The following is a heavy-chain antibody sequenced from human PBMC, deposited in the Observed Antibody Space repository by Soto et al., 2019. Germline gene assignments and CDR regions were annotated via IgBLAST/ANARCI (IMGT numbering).Heavy chain of an antibody. CDR2: INPSGGST. CDR1: GYTFTSYY. J-gene: IGHJ4*02. CDR3: ARDRPFIAAAGTAWDY. D-gene: IGHD6-13*01. Sequence: ASVKVSCKASGYTFTSYYIHWVRQAPGQGLEWMGIINPSGGSTSYAQKFQGRVTMTRDTSTSTVYMELSSLRSEDTAVYYCARDRPFIAAAGTAWDYWGQGTLVTVSS. V-gene: IGHV1-46*01.